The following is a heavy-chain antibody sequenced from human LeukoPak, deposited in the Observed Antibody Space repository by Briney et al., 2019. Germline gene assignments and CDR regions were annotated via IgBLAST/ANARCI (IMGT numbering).Heavy chain of an antibody. J-gene: IGHJ4*02. CDR1: GFTFSSYG. D-gene: IGHD6-6*01. Sequence: GRSLTLSCAASGFTFSSYGMHWVRQAPGKGLEWVAVIWYDGTNKYYADSVKGRFTISRDDSKNTLYLQMNSLRAEDTAVYYCARDQGITARLFEYWGQGTLVPVSS. CDR2: IWYDGTNK. V-gene: IGHV3-33*01. CDR3: ARDQGITARLFEY.